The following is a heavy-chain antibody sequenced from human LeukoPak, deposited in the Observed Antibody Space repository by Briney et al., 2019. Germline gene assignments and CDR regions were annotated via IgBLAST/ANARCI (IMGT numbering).Heavy chain of an antibody. Sequence: GGSLRLSCAASGFTFDDYAMHWVRQAPGKGLEWVSLVSWDGGSTYYADSVKGRFTISRDNSKNSLYLQMNSLRAEDTALYYCAKDIAAVAGTTSNFQHWGQGTLVTASS. CDR1: GFTFDDYA. CDR2: VSWDGGST. D-gene: IGHD6-19*01. V-gene: IGHV3-43D*03. CDR3: AKDIAAVAGTTSNFQH. J-gene: IGHJ1*01.